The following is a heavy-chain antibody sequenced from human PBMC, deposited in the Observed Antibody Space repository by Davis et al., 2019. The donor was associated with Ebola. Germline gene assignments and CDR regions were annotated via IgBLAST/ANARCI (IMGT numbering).Heavy chain of an antibody. D-gene: IGHD2-15*01. Sequence: AASVKVSCKASGYTFTSYDINWVRQATGQGLEWMGWMNPNSGNTGYAQKFQGRVTMTRNTSISTAYMELSSLRSEDTAVYYCARGYCSGGSCLFDYWGQGTLVTVSS. J-gene: IGHJ4*02. CDR1: GYTFTSYD. V-gene: IGHV1-8*01. CDR3: ARGYCSGGSCLFDY. CDR2: MNPNSGNT.